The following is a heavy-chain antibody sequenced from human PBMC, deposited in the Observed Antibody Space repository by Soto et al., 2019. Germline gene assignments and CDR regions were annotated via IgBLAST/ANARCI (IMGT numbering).Heavy chain of an antibody. D-gene: IGHD2-2*02. V-gene: IGHV3-21*01. CDR1: GFTFITYI. J-gene: IGHJ6*02. CDR2: ISSRSDI. CDR3: AREYTAWPLAYGLDV. Sequence: PXGSLRLSCVGAGFTFITYIINWVRQAPGKGLEWVSSISSRSDIYYADSVKGRFTISRDNAKNSVSLQMNSLRAEDTAVYYCAREYTAWPLAYGLDVWGQGTTVTVSS.